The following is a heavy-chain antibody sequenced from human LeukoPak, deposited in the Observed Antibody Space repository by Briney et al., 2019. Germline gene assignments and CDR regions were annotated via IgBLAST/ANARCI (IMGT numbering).Heavy chain of an antibody. CDR1: GGTFSSYS. V-gene: IGHV1-69*05. CDR3: ATFGPGSNYDFWSGYYH. J-gene: IGHJ5*02. CDR2: IIPIFDTA. Sequence: ASVKVSCKASGGTFSSYSISWVRQAPGQGLEWMGGIIPIFDTANYAQKFQGRVTITTDESTNTAYMELSSLRSDDTAVYYCATFGPGSNYDFWSGYYHWGQGTLVTVSS. D-gene: IGHD3-3*01.